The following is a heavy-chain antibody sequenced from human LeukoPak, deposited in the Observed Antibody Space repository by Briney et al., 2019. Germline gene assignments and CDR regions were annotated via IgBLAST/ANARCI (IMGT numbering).Heavy chain of an antibody. D-gene: IGHD3/OR15-3a*01. CDR3: ARVADFRQSFDF. Sequence: VASVKVSCKASGYTFTAYYLHWVRQAPGQGLEWMGWINPNSGGTNYAQTFQGRVTMTRDTSISTAYMDLSTLRSDDTAVYYCARVADFRQSFDFWGQGTLVTVS. CDR2: INPNSGGT. J-gene: IGHJ4*02. CDR1: GYTFTAYY. V-gene: IGHV1-2*02.